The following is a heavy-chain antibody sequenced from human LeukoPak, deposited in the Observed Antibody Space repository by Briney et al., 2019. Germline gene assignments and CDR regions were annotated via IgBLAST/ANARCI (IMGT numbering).Heavy chain of an antibody. J-gene: IGHJ4*02. V-gene: IGHV3-30*18. Sequence: GRSLRLSCAASGFTFSTYGMHWVRQAPGKGLEWVALILYDGNNKYYADSVKGRFTISRDNSKNTLYLQMNSLRAEDTAVYYCAKGLSYDSSGYYYLNYWGQGTLVTVSS. CDR1: GFTFSTYG. CDR3: AKGLSYDSSGYYYLNY. CDR2: ILYDGNNK. D-gene: IGHD3-22*01.